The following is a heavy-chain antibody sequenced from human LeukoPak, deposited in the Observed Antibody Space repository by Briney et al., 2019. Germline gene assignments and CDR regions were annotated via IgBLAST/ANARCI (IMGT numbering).Heavy chain of an antibody. V-gene: IGHV3-23*01. Sequence: GGSLRLSCAASGFTFSSFGMSWVRQAPGKGLEWVSAISSTGGTAYYADSVKGRFTISRDNSKNTLYLQMNSLRAEDTAIYYCAKNGDRGAYCTGGTCYPYFYYYMDVWGKGTTVTI. CDR3: AKNGDRGAYCTGGTCYPYFYYYMDV. CDR2: ISSTGGTA. D-gene: IGHD2-15*01. CDR1: GFTFSSFG. J-gene: IGHJ6*03.